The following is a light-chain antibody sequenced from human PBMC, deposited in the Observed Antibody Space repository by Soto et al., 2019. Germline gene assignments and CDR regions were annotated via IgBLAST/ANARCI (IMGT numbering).Light chain of an antibody. CDR1: RSNIGNNY. CDR2: DNG. J-gene: IGLJ2*01. CDR3: GTWDSSLSVVL. Sequence: QSVLTQPPSVSAAPGQTVTISCSGSRSNIGNNYVSWYQQLPGTAPKLLIYDNGKRPSGIPDRFSGSKSGTSGTLGITGLQTGDEAEYYCGTWDSSLSVVLFGGGTKVTV. V-gene: IGLV1-51*01.